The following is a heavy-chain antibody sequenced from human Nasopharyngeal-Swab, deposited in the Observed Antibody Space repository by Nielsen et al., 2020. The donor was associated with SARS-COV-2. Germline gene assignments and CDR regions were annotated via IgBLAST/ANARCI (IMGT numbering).Heavy chain of an antibody. J-gene: IGHJ3*02. CDR2: IIPILGIA. CDR1: GYTLTELS. D-gene: IGHD3-16*02. CDR3: ARDREKYDYVWGSYRSDAFDI. V-gene: IGHV1-69*10. Sequence: SVKVSCKVSGYTLTELSMHWVRQAPGKGLEWMGGIIPILGIANYAQKFQGRVTITADKSTSTAYMELSSLRSEDTAVYYCARDREKYDYVWGSYRSDAFDIWGQGTMVTVSS.